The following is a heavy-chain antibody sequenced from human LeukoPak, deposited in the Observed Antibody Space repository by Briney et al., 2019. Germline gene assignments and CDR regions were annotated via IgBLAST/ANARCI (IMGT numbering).Heavy chain of an antibody. J-gene: IGHJ4*02. Sequence: GGSLRLSCAASGFTFSNYAMTWVRQAPGKGLEWVSGISGSGSSTYYADSVKGRFTISRDNSKNTLYLQMNSLRAEDTAVYYCAKSGYDFWSGYYGYWGQGTLVTVSS. CDR3: AKSGYDFWSGYYGY. CDR1: GFTFSNYA. D-gene: IGHD3-3*01. V-gene: IGHV3-23*01. CDR2: ISGSGSST.